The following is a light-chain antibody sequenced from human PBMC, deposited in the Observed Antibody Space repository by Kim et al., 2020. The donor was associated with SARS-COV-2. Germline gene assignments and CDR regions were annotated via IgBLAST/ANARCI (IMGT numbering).Light chain of an antibody. CDR3: QVWDSSSDQV. CDR2: YDI. V-gene: IGLV3-21*04. J-gene: IGLJ3*02. CDR1: NIGSKS. Sequence: VAPGKTARITCGGNNIGSKSVHWYQQKPGQAPVLVIYYDIDRPSGIPERFSGSNSGNTATLTISRVEAGDEADYYCQVWDSSSDQVFGGGTQLTVL.